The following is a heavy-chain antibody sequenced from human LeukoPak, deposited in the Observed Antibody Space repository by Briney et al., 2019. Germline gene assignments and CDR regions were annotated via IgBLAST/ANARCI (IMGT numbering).Heavy chain of an antibody. CDR3: ARVQQQLVRGCWFDP. V-gene: IGHV4-59*01. D-gene: IGHD6-13*01. CDR1: GGSISSYY. Sequence: SETLSLTCTVSGGSISSYYWSWIRQPPEKGLEWIGYIYYSGSTNYNPSLKSRVTISVDTSKNQFSLKLSSVTAADTAVYYCARVQQQLVRGCWFDPWGQGTLVTVSS. CDR2: IYYSGST. J-gene: IGHJ5*02.